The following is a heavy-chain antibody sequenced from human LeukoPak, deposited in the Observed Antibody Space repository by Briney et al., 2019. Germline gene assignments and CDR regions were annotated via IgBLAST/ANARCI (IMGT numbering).Heavy chain of an antibody. CDR1: GYTFTNYY. CDR2: IHSDGGST. CDR3: ARDGTHHSCEY. D-gene: IGHD1-1*01. J-gene: IGHJ4*02. Sequence: ASVKVSCKASGYTFTNYYMHWVRQAPGQGLEWMGIIHSDGGSTTYAQKFQGRVTMTRDTSTSTVYVDLNSLRFEDTAVYYCARDGTHHSCEYWGQGTLVTVSS. V-gene: IGHV1-46*01.